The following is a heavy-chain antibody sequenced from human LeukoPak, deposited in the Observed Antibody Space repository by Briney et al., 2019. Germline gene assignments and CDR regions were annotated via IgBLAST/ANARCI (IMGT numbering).Heavy chain of an antibody. CDR2: ISAYNGNT. CDR1: GYTFTSYG. J-gene: IGHJ4*02. CDR3: ARDECQAAGTVDY. D-gene: IGHD6-13*01. V-gene: IGHV1-18*01. Sequence: GASVKVSCKASGYTFTSYGISWVRQAPGQGLEWMGWISAYNGNTNYAQKLQGRVTMTTDTSTSTAYVELRSLRSDDTAVYYCARDECQAAGTVDYWGQGTLVTVSS.